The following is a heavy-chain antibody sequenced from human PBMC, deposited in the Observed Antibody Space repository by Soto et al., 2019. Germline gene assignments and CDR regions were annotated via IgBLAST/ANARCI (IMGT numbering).Heavy chain of an antibody. CDR3: ARQDGSGIYYFDS. Sequence: GESLKISCKGSGYSFSDHWIGWVRQMPGKGLEWMGIIYPGDSDTRYSPSFQGQVSISADKSINTAYLQWSSLKASDTAMYYWARQDGSGIYYFDSWGHGTLVTVSS. CDR2: IYPGDSDT. CDR1: GYSFSDHW. V-gene: IGHV5-51*01. D-gene: IGHD3-10*01. J-gene: IGHJ4*01.